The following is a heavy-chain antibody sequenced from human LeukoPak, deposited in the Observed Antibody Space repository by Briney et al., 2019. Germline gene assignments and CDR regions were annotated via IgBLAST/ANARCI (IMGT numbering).Heavy chain of an antibody. CDR1: GGSISSSSYY. J-gene: IGHJ4*02. CDR3: AIYDFWSGLALDY. D-gene: IGHD3-3*01. Sequence: PSETLSLTCTVSGGSISSSSYYRGWIRQPPGKGLEWIGSIYYSGSTYYNPSLKSRVTISVDTSKNQFSLKLSSVTAADTAVYYCAIYDFWSGLALDYWGQGTLVTVSS. CDR2: IYYSGST. V-gene: IGHV4-39*01.